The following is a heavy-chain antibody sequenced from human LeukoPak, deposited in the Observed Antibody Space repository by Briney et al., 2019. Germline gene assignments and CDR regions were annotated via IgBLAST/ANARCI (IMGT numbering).Heavy chain of an antibody. Sequence: GGSLRLSCAASGFTFGTYSMNWVRQAPGKGLEWLSYIGSGTGPIYYADSVKGRFTISRDNAKNSLYLQMNSLRDDDTAVYYCARQFDYWGQGTLVTVSS. CDR3: ARQFDY. CDR1: GFTFGTYS. V-gene: IGHV3-48*02. J-gene: IGHJ4*02. CDR2: IGSGTGPI.